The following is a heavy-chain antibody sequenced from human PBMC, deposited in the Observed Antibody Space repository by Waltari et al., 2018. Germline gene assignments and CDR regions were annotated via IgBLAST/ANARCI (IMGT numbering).Heavy chain of an antibody. Sequence: EVQLVESGGGLVQPGGSLRLSCAASGFIFGSHWMSWVRQAPGKGVEGLAKIKQDGTAEYYVDSVRGRFTISRDNAKNSLFLQMNSLRAEDTAVYYCARAGVGAISFSDYWGQGTLVSVSS. CDR2: IKQDGTAE. CDR1: GFIFGSHW. D-gene: IGHD1-26*01. CDR3: ARAGVGAISFSDY. V-gene: IGHV3-7*01. J-gene: IGHJ4*02.